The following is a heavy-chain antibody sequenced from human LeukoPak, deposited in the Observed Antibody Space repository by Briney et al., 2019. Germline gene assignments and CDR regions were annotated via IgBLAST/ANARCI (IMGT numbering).Heavy chain of an antibody. Sequence: SETLSLTCTVSGGSISSGSYYWSWIRQPAGKGLEWIGRIYTSGSTNYNLSLKSRVTISVDTSKNQFSLKLSSVTAADTAVYYCARGSPGANWFDPWGQGTLVTVSS. D-gene: IGHD3-10*01. J-gene: IGHJ5*02. CDR3: ARGSPGANWFDP. CDR1: GGSISSGSYY. CDR2: IYTSGST. V-gene: IGHV4-61*02.